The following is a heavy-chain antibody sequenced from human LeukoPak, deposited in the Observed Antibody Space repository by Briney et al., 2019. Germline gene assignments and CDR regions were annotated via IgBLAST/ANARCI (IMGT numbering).Heavy chain of an antibody. CDR2: IDPNRGGT. CDR3: ARDTGELPYFDY. D-gene: IGHD1-26*01. J-gene: IGHJ4*02. CDR1: GYTFTDYN. Sequence: ASVKVSCKTSGYTFTDYNIHWARQAPGQGPEWMGWIDPNRGGTNYAHRFQGRVTITRDTSISTAYMELSRLRSDDTAVYYCARDTGELPYFDYWGQGTLVTVSS. V-gene: IGHV1-2*07.